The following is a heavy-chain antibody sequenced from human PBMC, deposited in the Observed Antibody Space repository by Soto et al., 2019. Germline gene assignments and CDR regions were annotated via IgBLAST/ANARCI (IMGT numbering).Heavy chain of an antibody. CDR1: GFTFSSYA. Sequence: GGSLRLSCAASGFTFSSYAMSWVRQAPGKGLEWVSAISGSGGSTYYADSVKGRFTISRDNSKNTLYLQMNSLRAEDTAVYYCAKALNVYSSNYYYYYGMDVWGQGTTVTVSS. J-gene: IGHJ6*02. D-gene: IGHD6-13*01. CDR3: AKALNVYSSNYYYYYGMDV. V-gene: IGHV3-23*01. CDR2: ISGSGGST.